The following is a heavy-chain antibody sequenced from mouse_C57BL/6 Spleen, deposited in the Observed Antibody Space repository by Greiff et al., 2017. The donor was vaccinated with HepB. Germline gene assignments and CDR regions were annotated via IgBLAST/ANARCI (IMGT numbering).Heavy chain of an antibody. D-gene: IGHD1-1*01. CDR3: ARDSSY. CDR1: GYSITSGYY. Sequence: EVKLMESGPGLVKPSQSLSLTCSVTGYSITSGYYWNWIRQFPGNKLEWMGYISYDGSNNYNPSLKNRISITRDTSKNQFFLKLNSVTTEDTATYYCARDSSYWGQGTTLTVSS. V-gene: IGHV3-6*01. CDR2: ISYDGSN. J-gene: IGHJ2*01.